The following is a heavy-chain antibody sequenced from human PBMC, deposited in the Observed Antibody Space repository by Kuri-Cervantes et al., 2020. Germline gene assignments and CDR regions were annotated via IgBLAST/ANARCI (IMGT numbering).Heavy chain of an antibody. V-gene: IGHV3-30*18. CDR1: GFTFSSYG. CDR3: ANSHFDY. Sequence: GGSLRLSCAASGFTFSSYGMHWVRQAPGKGLEWVAVISYDGSNKYYADSVKGQFTISRDNSKNTLYLQMTSLSAEDTAVYYCANSHFDYWGQGTLVTVSS. J-gene: IGHJ4*02. CDR2: ISYDGSNK.